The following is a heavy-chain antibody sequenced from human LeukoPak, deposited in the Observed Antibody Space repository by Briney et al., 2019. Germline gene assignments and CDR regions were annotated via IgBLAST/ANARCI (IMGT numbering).Heavy chain of an antibody. CDR3: ARDALGGSGSPHFDY. V-gene: IGHV3-30*04. CDR2: ISYDGSNK. Sequence: PGGSLRLSCAASGFTFSSYATHWVRQAPGKGLEWVAVISYDGSNKYYADSVKGRFTISRDNSKNTLYLQMNSLRAEDTAVYYCARDALGGSGSPHFDYWGQGTLVTVSS. D-gene: IGHD3-10*01. J-gene: IGHJ4*02. CDR1: GFTFSSYA.